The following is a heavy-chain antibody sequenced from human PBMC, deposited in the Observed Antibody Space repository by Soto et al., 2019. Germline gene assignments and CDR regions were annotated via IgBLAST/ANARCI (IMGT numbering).Heavy chain of an antibody. V-gene: IGHV3-23*01. Sequence: EVQLLESGGKLVQPGGSLTLSCAASGFTFSTYAMAWVRQAPGKGLEWVSGVSASGLNTDYADPVKGRFYISRDNSKNTVSLHMNSLRAEDMVLYYCAKGRPRRTSAYCLDYWGQGTPVSVSS. CDR3: AKGRPRRTSAYCLDY. CDR2: VSASGLNT. CDR1: GFTFSTYA. J-gene: IGHJ4*02.